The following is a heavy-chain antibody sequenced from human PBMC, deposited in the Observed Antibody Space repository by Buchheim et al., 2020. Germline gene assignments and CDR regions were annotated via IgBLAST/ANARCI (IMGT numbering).Heavy chain of an antibody. J-gene: IGHJ6*02. CDR3: ASVSGSAQPYYYYGMDV. Sequence: QVQLVQSGAEVKKPGSSVKVSCKASGGTFSSYAISWVRQAPGQGLEWMGRIIPILGIANYAQKFQGRVKITADKSTSTDYMELSSLRSEDTAVYYCASVSGSAQPYYYYGMDVWGQGTT. D-gene: IGHD1-26*01. CDR2: IIPILGIA. CDR1: GGTFSSYA. V-gene: IGHV1-69*04.